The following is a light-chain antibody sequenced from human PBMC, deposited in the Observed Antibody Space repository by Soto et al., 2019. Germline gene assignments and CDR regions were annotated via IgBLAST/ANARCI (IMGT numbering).Light chain of an antibody. J-gene: IGKJ1*01. CDR3: QQFIDGWT. CDR1: QSISSY. V-gene: IGKV1-39*01. Sequence: DIQMTQSPSSLSASVGDRVTITCRASQSISSYLNWYQQKPGKAPKLLIYAASSLQSGVPSRFSGSGSGTDFTLTISSLQPEDFATYYCQQFIDGWTFGQGTKVEIK. CDR2: AAS.